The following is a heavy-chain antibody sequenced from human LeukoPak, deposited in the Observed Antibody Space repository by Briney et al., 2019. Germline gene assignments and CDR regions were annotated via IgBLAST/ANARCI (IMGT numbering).Heavy chain of an antibody. CDR3: ARGRIAAAREAFDI. D-gene: IGHD6-13*01. CDR1: GGTFSSYA. CDR2: IIPIFGTA. V-gene: IGHV1-69*13. J-gene: IGHJ3*02. Sequence: SVKVSCKAPGGTFSSYAISWVRQAPGHGLERMGEIIPIFGTANCAQKFQGRVTITADESTSTADMELSSLRSEDTAVYYCARGRIAAAREAFDIGGQGTMVTVSS.